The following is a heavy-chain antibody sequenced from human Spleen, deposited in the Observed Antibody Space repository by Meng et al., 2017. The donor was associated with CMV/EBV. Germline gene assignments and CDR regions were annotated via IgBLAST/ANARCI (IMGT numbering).Heavy chain of an antibody. CDR1: AYTFSGYY. CDR2: ITPSGGST. D-gene: IGHD1-26*01. Sequence: AYTFSGYYRRGLRQAPGQGREWMGIITPSGGSTSYAQKFQGRVTMTRDTSTSTVYMELSSLRSEDTAVYYCARSIVGATTGGYFDYWGQGTLVTVSS. J-gene: IGHJ4*02. CDR3: ARSIVGATTGGYFDY. V-gene: IGHV1-46*01.